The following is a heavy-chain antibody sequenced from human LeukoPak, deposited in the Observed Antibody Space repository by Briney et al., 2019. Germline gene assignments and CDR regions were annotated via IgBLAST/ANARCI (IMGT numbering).Heavy chain of an antibody. CDR2: ILYDGTNQ. CDR3: ARTYDILTGYQGYFDY. V-gene: IGHV3-30*02. Sequence: PGGSLRLSCTASGFTFRNFGMHWVRQAPGKGLEWVAVILYDGTNQYYADSVKGRFTISRDNSKNTLYLQMNSLRAEDTAVYYCARTYDILTGYQGYFDYWGQGTLVTVSS. CDR1: GFTFRNFG. D-gene: IGHD3-9*01. J-gene: IGHJ4*02.